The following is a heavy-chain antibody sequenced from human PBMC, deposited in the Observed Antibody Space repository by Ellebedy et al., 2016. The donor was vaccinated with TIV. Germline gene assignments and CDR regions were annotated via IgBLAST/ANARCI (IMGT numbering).Heavy chain of an antibody. D-gene: IGHD1-26*01. CDR2: IFHSGIT. CDR1: GYSISSGYF. V-gene: IGHV4-38-2*02. Sequence: SETLSLTCSVSGYSISSGYFWGWIRQPPGKGLEWIASIFHSGITYYNPSLNSRVTISMDSSKNQFSLKLSSVTAADTAVYFCARDGFSGAYYFDSWGQGALVTVSS. CDR3: ARDGFSGAYYFDS. J-gene: IGHJ4*02.